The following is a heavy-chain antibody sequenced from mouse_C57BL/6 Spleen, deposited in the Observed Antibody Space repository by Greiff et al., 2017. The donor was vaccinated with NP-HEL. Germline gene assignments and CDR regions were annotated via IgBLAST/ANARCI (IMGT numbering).Heavy chain of an antibody. CDR1: GSTFPDYY. CDR2: IYPGSGNT. V-gene: IGHV1-76*01. Sequence: QVQLQQSGAELVRPGASVKLSCKASGSTFPDYYLNWVKQRPGQGLEWIARIYPGSGNTYYNEKFKGKATRTAEKSSSTAYMQLSSLTSEDSAVYVCAREASYYAMDYWGQGTSVTVSS. CDR3: AREASYYAMDY. J-gene: IGHJ4*01.